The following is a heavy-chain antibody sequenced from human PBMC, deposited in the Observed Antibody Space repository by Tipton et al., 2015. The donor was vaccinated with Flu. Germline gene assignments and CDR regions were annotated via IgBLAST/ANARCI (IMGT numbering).Heavy chain of an antibody. D-gene: IGHD3-22*01. CDR3: SKGPRDYYVSSGSF. J-gene: IGHJ4*01. CDR2: IRYDGTNK. Sequence: SLRLSCAASGFNFSNYGMHWVRQAPGKGLEWVAFIRYDGTNKYYGESVKGRFTISRDNSRNTLFLQMNSLRSEDTALYYCSKGPRDYYVSSGSFWGHGTLVTVSS. CDR1: GFNFSNYG. V-gene: IGHV3-30*02.